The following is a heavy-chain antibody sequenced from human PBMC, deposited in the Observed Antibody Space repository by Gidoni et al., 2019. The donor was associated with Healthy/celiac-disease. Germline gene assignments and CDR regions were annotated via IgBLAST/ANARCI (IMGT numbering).Heavy chain of an antibody. Sequence: EVQLVQSGAEVNKPGESLKISCKGSGYSFTNYWIGWVRQMPGKGLEWMGIIYPGDSDTRYSPSFQGQVTISADKSISTAYLQWSSLKASDTAMYYCARSKAAAITYYYYMDVWGKGTTVTVSS. CDR2: IYPGDSDT. V-gene: IGHV5-51*01. CDR1: GYSFTNYW. D-gene: IGHD6-13*01. CDR3: ARSKAAAITYYYYMDV. J-gene: IGHJ6*03.